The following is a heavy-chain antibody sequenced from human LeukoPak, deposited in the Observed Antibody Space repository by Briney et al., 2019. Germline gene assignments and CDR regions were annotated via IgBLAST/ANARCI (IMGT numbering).Heavy chain of an antibody. Sequence: TGRSLRLSCAASGFTFSSYGMPWVRQAPGKGLEWVAVIWYDGSNKYYADSVKGRFTISRDNSKNTLYLQMNSLRAEDTAVYYCARDMITMVRGVPYNWFDPWGQGTLVTVSS. D-gene: IGHD3-10*01. CDR2: IWYDGSNK. J-gene: IGHJ5*02. CDR1: GFTFSSYG. CDR3: ARDMITMVRGVPYNWFDP. V-gene: IGHV3-33*01.